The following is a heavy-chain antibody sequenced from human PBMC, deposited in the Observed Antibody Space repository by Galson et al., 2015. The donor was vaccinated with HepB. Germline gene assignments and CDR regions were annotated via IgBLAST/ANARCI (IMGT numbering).Heavy chain of an antibody. Sequence: CAISGDSVSSNSAAWNWIRQSPSRGLEGLGRTYYRSKWYNDYAVSVKSRITINPDTSKNQFSLQLNSVTPEDTAVYYCARESTGQQLVPFDYWGQGTLVTVSS. CDR3: ARESTGQQLVPFDY. CDR1: GDSVSSNSAA. J-gene: IGHJ4*02. D-gene: IGHD6-13*01. CDR2: TYYRSKWYN. V-gene: IGHV6-1*01.